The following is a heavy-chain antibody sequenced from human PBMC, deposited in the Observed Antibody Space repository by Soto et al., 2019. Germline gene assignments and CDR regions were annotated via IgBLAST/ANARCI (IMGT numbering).Heavy chain of an antibody. V-gene: IGHV3-15*01. CDR3: TTERFLEWLLYGWDYYYMDV. CDR2: IKSKTDGGTT. D-gene: IGHD3-3*01. Sequence: PGGSLRLSCAAAGFNFSNAGRSWVRQATGKGLEWVGRIKSKTDGGTTDYAAPVKGRFTISRDDSKNTLYLQMNSLKTEDTAVYYCTTERFLEWLLYGWDYYYMDVWGKGTTVTVS. J-gene: IGHJ6*03. CDR1: GFNFSNAG.